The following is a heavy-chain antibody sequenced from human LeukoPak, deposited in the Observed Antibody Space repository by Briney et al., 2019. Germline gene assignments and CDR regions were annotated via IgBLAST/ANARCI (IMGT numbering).Heavy chain of an antibody. CDR3: ARAIEVGAMTPFDY. J-gene: IGHJ4*02. Sequence: SETLSLTCAVYGGSLSGYYWGWIRQPPGKWLEWIGSIYHSGSTYYNPSLKSRVTISVDTSKNQFSLKLSSVTAADTAVYYCARAIEVGAMTPFDYWGQGTLVTVSS. V-gene: IGHV4-38-2*01. CDR1: GGSLSGYY. CDR2: IYHSGST. D-gene: IGHD1-26*01.